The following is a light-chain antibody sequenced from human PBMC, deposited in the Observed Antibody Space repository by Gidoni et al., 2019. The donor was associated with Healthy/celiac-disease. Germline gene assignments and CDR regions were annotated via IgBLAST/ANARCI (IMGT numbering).Light chain of an antibody. CDR1: QSVSSY. CDR2: DAS. Sequence: EIVLTQSPATLSLSPGERANLSSRASQSVSSYLAWYQQKPGQAPRLLIDDASNRATGIPARFSGSGSGTDFTLTISSLEPEDFAVYYCQQRSNWPPTFGGGTKVEIK. J-gene: IGKJ4*01. V-gene: IGKV3-11*01. CDR3: QQRSNWPPT.